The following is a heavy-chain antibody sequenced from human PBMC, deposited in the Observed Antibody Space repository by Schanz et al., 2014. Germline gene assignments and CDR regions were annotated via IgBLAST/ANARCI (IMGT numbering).Heavy chain of an antibody. CDR2: ISYDGSNK. CDR1: GFTFSSYG. V-gene: IGHV3-30*03. Sequence: QVQLVESGGGVVQPGRSLRLSCAASGFTFSSYGMHWVRQSPGKGLEWVALISYDGSNKYYADSVKGRFTISRDSSKNTLYLQMNSLKTEDTAVYYCTTQQLGSHYLYGMDVWGQGTTVTVS. J-gene: IGHJ6*02. CDR3: TTQQLGSHYLYGMDV. D-gene: IGHD6-13*01.